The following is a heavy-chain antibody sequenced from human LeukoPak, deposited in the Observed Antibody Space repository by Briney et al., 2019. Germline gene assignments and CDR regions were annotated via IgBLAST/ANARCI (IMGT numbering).Heavy chain of an antibody. J-gene: IGHJ4*02. CDR1: GGTFSIYA. CDR3: ARGPGCSGGSCPFNY. D-gene: IGHD2-15*01. Sequence: SVKVSCKASGGTFSIYAISWVRQAPGQGLEWMGGIIPIFGTANYAQKFQGRVTITADESTSTAYMELSSLRSEDTAVYYCARGPGCSGGSCPFNYWGQGTLVTVSS. CDR2: IIPIFGTA. V-gene: IGHV1-69*01.